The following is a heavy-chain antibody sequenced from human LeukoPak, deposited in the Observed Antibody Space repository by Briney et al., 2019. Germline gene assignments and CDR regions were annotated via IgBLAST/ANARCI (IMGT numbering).Heavy chain of an antibody. V-gene: IGHV4-59*11. D-gene: IGHD1-26*01. CDR3: ARELEELASYYFDY. CDR1: GYSISSGHY. J-gene: IGHJ4*02. CDR2: IYYSGST. Sequence: SETLSLTCSVSGYSISSGHYWGWIRQPPGKGLEWIGYIYYSGSTNYNPSLKSRVTISVDTSKNQFSLKLSSVTAADTAVYYCARELEELASYYFDYWGQGTLVTVSS.